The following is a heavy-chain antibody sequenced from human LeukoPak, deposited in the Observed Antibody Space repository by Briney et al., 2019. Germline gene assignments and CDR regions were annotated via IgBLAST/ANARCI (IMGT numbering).Heavy chain of an antibody. D-gene: IGHD6-6*01. Sequence: ASVKVSCKASGYTFTSYGISWVRQAPGQGLEWMGWISAYNGNTNYAQKLQGRVTMTTDTSTSTAYMELRSLRPDDTAVYYCARDKTAARPDPGVGEDFDYWGQGTLVTVPS. V-gene: IGHV1-18*01. CDR1: GYTFTSYG. J-gene: IGHJ4*02. CDR2: ISAYNGNT. CDR3: ARDKTAARPDPGVGEDFDY.